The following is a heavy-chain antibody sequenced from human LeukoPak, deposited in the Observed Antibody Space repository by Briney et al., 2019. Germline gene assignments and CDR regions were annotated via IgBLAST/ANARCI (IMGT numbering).Heavy chain of an antibody. CDR1: GFTFSSYS. Sequence: GGSLRLSCAASGFTFSSYSMNWVRQAPGKGLEWVSSISSSSSYIYYADSVKGRFTISRDNAKNSLYLQMNSLRAEDTAVYYCAGDPYCSSTSCYLDYWGQGTLVTVSS. CDR3: AGDPYCSSTSCYLDY. J-gene: IGHJ4*02. D-gene: IGHD2-2*01. V-gene: IGHV3-21*01. CDR2: ISSSSSYI.